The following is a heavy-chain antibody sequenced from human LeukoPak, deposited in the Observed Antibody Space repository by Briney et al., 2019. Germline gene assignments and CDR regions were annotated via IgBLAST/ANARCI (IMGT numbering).Heavy chain of an antibody. J-gene: IGHJ3*02. CDR1: GGSFSGYY. Sequence: SETLSLTCVVYGGSFSGYYWSWIRQPPGKGLEWIGEINHSGSTNYNPSLKSRVTISVDTSKNQFSLKLSSVTAADTAVYYCARGRGRHAFDIWGQGTMVTVSS. CDR2: INHSGST. V-gene: IGHV4-34*01. D-gene: IGHD3-16*01. CDR3: ARGRGRHAFDI.